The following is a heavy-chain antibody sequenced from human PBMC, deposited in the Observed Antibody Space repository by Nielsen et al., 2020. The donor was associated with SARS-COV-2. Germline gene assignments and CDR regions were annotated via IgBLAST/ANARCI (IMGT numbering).Heavy chain of an antibody. D-gene: IGHD3-3*01. CDR1: GFTFSSLW. CDR2: ISDDNTI. CDR3: ARERSGAYYGGDRYYYMDV. J-gene: IGHJ6*03. V-gene: IGHV3-48*02. Sequence: GGSLRLSCAASGFTFSSLWMSWVRQAPGKGLEWISYISDDNTIFYADSVKGRFTISRDNAKSSLSLQLNSLRDEDTAVYYCARERSGAYYGGDRYYYMDVWGKGTAVTVSS.